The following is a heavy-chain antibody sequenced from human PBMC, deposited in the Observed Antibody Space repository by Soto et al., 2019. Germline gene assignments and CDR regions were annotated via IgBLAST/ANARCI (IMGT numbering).Heavy chain of an antibody. V-gene: IGHV2-5*02. CDR3: AHKATAKLTARVFDY. D-gene: IGHD2-21*02. CDR2: IYWDDDN. J-gene: IGHJ4*02. CDR1: GFSLSTSGVG. Sequence: QITLKESGPTLVKPTQTLTLTCTFSGFSLSTSGVGVGWIRQPPGKALELLAVIYWDDDNRYSPSLRSRLTFTKDTSKNQVVLTMTNMDPEDTATYYCAHKATAKLTARVFDYWGQGLLVTVSS.